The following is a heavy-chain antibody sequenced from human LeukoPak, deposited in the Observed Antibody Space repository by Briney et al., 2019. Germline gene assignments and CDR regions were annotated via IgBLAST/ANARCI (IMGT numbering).Heavy chain of an antibody. Sequence: GEPLKISSKGSGYIFTSYWIGWVRRMPGKGLEGMGIIYPGDSDTRYSPSFQGQVTISADKSISTAYLQWSSLKASDTAMYYCARGRDGYPFDYGGQGTLVTVS. CDR3: ARGRDGYPFDY. CDR2: IYPGDSDT. D-gene: IGHD5-24*01. CDR1: GYIFTSYW. V-gene: IGHV5-51*01. J-gene: IGHJ4*02.